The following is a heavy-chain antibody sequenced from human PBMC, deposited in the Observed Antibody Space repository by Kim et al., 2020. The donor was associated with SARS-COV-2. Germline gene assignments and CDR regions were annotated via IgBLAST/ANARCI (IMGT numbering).Heavy chain of an antibody. CDR1: GGTFSSYA. Sequence: SVKVSCKASGGTFSSYAISWVRQAPGQGLEWMGRIIPILGIANYAQKFQGRVTITADKSTSTAYMELSSLRSEDTAVYYCARDSRGYSYNNYYYGMDVWGQGTTVTVSS. CDR2: IIPILGIA. V-gene: IGHV1-69*04. J-gene: IGHJ6*02. CDR3: ARDSRGYSYNNYYYGMDV. D-gene: IGHD5-18*01.